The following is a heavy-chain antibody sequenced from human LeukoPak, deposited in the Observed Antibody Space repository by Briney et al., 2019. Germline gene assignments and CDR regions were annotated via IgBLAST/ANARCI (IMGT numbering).Heavy chain of an antibody. V-gene: IGHV3-74*01. CDR3: AKDQHNWNQGYFDY. J-gene: IGHJ4*02. CDR2: INRDGRAT. Sequence: GGSLRLSCAASGFAFRNYWMHWVRQGPGKGLLWVSRINRDGRATSYADSVKGRFTISRDNSKSTLFLQMNSLRAEDTAIYYCAKDQHNWNQGYFDYWGQGTLVTVSS. CDR1: GFAFRNYW. D-gene: IGHD1-1*01.